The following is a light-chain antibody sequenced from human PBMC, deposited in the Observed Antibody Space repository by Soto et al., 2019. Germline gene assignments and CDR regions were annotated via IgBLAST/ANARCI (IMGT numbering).Light chain of an antibody. CDR1: QSVLYSSNNKNY. V-gene: IGKV4-1*01. Sequence: DIVMTQSPDSLAVSLGERATINCKSSQSVLYSSNNKNYLAWYQQKPGQPPKLLIYWASTRESGVPDRFSGSGSGTDFTLTISSLQAEDVGVYYCQQYYSTLALTFGGGTKVEIK. CDR3: QQYYSTLALT. J-gene: IGKJ4*01. CDR2: WAS.